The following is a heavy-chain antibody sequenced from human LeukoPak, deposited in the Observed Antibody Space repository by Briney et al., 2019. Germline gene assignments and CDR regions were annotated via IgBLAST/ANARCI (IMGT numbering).Heavy chain of an antibody. Sequence: SETLSLTCAVYGGSFSGYYWSWIRQPPGKGLEWIGEINHSGSTNYNPSLKSRVTISVDTSKNQFSLKLSSVTAADTAVYYCARVGSGSYRYYYYYYMDVWGKGTTVTVSS. CDR2: INHSGST. V-gene: IGHV4-34*01. J-gene: IGHJ6*03. CDR1: GGSFSGYY. CDR3: ARVGSGSYRYYYYYYMDV. D-gene: IGHD3-10*01.